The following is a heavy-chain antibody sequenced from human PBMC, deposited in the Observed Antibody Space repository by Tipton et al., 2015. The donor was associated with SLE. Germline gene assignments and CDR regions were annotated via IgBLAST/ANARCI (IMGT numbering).Heavy chain of an antibody. CDR2: IYTSGST. D-gene: IGHD5-24*01. J-gene: IGHJ4*02. CDR3: ARRRDGYNSGYFDY. V-gene: IGHV4-4*07. Sequence: TLSLTCTVSGVSISSSYWSWIRQPAGKGLEWIGRIYTSGSTDDNPSLKSRVTMSVDMSKNQFSLKLSSVTAADTAVYYCARRRDGYNSGYFDYWGQGTLVTVSS. CDR1: GVSISSSY.